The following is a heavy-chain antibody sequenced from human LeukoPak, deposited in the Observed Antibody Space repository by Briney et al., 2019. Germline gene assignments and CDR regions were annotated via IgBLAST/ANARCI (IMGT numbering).Heavy chain of an antibody. CDR1: GYTFTGYY. V-gene: IGHV1-2*02. CDR3: SRDLLMYYSGSGEST. Sequence: VASVKVSCKASGYTFTGYYIHWVRQAPGQGPEWMGWINPHSGATNYAQKFQGRVTTTRDTSISTALMELSNLRSDDTAMYYCSRDLLMYYSGSGESTWGQGTQVTVSS. D-gene: IGHD3-10*01. CDR2: INPHSGAT. J-gene: IGHJ5*02.